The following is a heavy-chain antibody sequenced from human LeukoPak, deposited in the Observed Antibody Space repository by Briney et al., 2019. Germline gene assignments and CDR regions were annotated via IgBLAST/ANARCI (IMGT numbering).Heavy chain of an antibody. D-gene: IGHD1-26*01. Sequence: PSETLSLTCTVSGGSISSSSYYWGWIRQPPGKGLEWIGSIYYSGSTYYNPSLKSRVTISVDTSKNQFSLKLSSVTAADTAVYYCARNRVGATRWIDYWGQGTLVTVSS. J-gene: IGHJ4*02. CDR3: ARNRVGATRWIDY. CDR1: GGSISSSSYY. CDR2: IYYSGST. V-gene: IGHV4-39*07.